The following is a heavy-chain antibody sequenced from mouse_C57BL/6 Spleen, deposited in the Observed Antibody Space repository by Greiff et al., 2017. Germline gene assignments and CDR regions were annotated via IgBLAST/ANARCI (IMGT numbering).Heavy chain of an antibody. CDR3: AREGQGNAMDY. D-gene: IGHD3-3*01. Sequence: VQLQQPGAELVKPGASVKMSCKASGYTFTSYWITWVKQRPGQGLEWIGDIYPGSGSTNYNEKFKGKATLTVDTSSSTAYMQLSSLTSEDSAVYYCAREGQGNAMDYWGQGTSVTVSS. CDR1: GYTFTSYW. V-gene: IGHV1-55*01. J-gene: IGHJ4*01. CDR2: IYPGSGST.